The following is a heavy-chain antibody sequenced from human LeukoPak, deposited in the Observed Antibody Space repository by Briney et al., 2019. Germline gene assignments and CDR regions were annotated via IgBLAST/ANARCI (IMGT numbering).Heavy chain of an antibody. J-gene: IGHJ6*02. D-gene: IGHD5-18*01. V-gene: IGHV4-61*08. CDR1: GGSISSGDYY. CDR2: IYYSGST. Sequence: PSETLSLTCTVSGGSISSGDYYWSWIRQPPGKGLEWIGYIYYSGSTNYNPSLKSRVTISVDTSKNQFSLKLSSVTAADTAVYYCARVEGYSYGYAYYYGMDVWGQGTTVTVSS. CDR3: ARVEGYSYGYAYYYGMDV.